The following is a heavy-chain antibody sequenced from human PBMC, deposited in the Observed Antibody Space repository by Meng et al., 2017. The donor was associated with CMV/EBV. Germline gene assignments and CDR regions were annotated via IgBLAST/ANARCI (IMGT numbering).Heavy chain of an antibody. CDR2: IDWDDDQ. D-gene: IGHD4-23*01. J-gene: IGHJ4*01. Sequence: SGPTLVKPTQTLTLTCTFSGFSLSNIGVRVSWIRQPPGKALEWLAHIDWDDDQFYSTSLKTRLTISKDNSKNQVVLTMTNMDPVDTATYYCALTMVVTRGFFDYWGQGTLVTVSS. CDR1: GFSLSNIGVR. V-gene: IGHV2-70D*14. CDR3: ALTMVVTRGFFDY.